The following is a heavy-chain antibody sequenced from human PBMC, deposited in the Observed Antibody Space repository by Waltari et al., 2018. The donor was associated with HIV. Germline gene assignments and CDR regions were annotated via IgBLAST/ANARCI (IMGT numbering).Heavy chain of an antibody. CDR3: ATGGWSFYDV. D-gene: IGHD6-19*01. CDR1: GFTLSSFS. J-gene: IGHJ4*02. Sequence: EEQLVESGGGLVKPGGSLRLSCEATGFTLSSFSMHWVRQAPGKGLECVSSISSGGLYIHYADSVKGRFTISRHNANNSLFLQMNSLRAEDTAVYYCATGGWSFYDVWGRGTLVIVSS. V-gene: IGHV3-21*01. CDR2: ISSGGLYI.